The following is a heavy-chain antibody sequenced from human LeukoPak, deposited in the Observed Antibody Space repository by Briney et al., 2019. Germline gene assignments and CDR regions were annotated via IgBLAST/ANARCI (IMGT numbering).Heavy chain of an antibody. CDR3: AKDPTPYEQGLHFDY. CDR2: ISGSGGST. CDR1: GFTFSSYS. J-gene: IGHJ4*02. D-gene: IGHD3-3*01. Sequence: GGSLRLSCAASGFTFSSYSMNWVRQAPGKGLEWVSAISGSGGSTYYADSVKGRFTISRDNSKNTLYLQMNSLRAEDTAVYYCAKDPTPYEQGLHFDYWGQGTLVTVSS. V-gene: IGHV3-23*01.